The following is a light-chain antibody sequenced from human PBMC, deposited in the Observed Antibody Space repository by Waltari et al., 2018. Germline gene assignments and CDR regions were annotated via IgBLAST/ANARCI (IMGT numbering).Light chain of an antibody. CDR1: RSDVGGYNY. CDR3: SSYAGYSAVV. CDR2: DVS. J-gene: IGLJ2*01. V-gene: IGLV2-14*03. Sequence: QSALTQPASVSGSPGQSITISCTGTRSDVGGYNYVSWYQHHPGKAPKLIIYDVSRWPSGVSNRFSGSKSGNTASLTISGLQAEDDADYYCSSYAGYSAVVFGGGTKVTVL.